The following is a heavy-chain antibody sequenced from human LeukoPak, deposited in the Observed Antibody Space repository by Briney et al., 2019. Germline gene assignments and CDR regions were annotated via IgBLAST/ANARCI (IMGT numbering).Heavy chain of an antibody. CDR2: ISSDGSNK. CDR1: GFTFSNYA. CDR3: AKHDYGDSTFDY. V-gene: IGHV3-30*04. J-gene: IGHJ4*02. Sequence: GGSLRLSCAASGFTFSNYAMHWVRQAPGKGLEWVAVISSDGSNKYYADSVKGRFTFSRDNSKNTLYLQMTSLRAEDTAVYYCAKHDYGDSTFDYWSQGTLVTVSS. D-gene: IGHD4-17*01.